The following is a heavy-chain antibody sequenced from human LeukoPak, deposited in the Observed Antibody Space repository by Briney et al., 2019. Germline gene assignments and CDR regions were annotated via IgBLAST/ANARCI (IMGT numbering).Heavy chain of an antibody. Sequence: SETLSLTCPVSGGSLTSGSYYWDWPRHPPGKGLEWIGNIYYSGNTHYNSSLRSRVSISVDTSKNQFSLKLTSVTAADTAVYYCARHWFSGSYYPRYDVWGQGTLVTVSS. J-gene: IGHJ4*02. V-gene: IGHV4-39*01. CDR1: GGSLTSGSYY. CDR2: IYYSGNT. CDR3: ARHWFSGSYYPRYDV. D-gene: IGHD1-26*01.